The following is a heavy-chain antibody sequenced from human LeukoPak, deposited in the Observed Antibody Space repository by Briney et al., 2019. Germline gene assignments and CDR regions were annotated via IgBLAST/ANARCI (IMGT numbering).Heavy chain of an antibody. Sequence: GESLKTSCKGSGYSFTSYWIGWVRQMPGKGLEWMGTIYPGDSDTTYSPSFQGQVTISADKSISTAYLQWSSLKASDTAMYYCARLTNYDILTGYYAGLYYFDYWGQGTLVTVSS. D-gene: IGHD3-9*01. CDR2: IYPGDSDT. CDR1: GYSFTSYW. J-gene: IGHJ4*02. V-gene: IGHV5-51*01. CDR3: ARLTNYDILTGYYAGLYYFDY.